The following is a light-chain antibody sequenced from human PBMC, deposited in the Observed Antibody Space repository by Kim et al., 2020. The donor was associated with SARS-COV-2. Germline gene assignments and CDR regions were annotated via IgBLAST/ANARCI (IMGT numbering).Light chain of an antibody. J-gene: IGKJ5*01. CDR1: QEIDNY. Sequence: DIQMTQSPSPLSASVGDRVTITCQASQEIDNYLNWYQQKPGKAPKLLIYVASNLETGVASRFSGGGSGTEFTFTISSLQPEDIATYYCQQYDSVPITFGQGTRLEIK. CDR2: VAS. V-gene: IGKV1-33*01. CDR3: QQYDSVPIT.